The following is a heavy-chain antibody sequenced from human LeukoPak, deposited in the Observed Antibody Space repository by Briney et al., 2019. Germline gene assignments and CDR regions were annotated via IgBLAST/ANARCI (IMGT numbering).Heavy chain of an antibody. CDR1: GFTFSSYA. Sequence: PGGSLRLSCAASGFTFSSYAMTWVRQAPRKGLEWVSTIIGSGGSTFYADSVKGRFTISRDRSKNTLYLQMNSLRVEDTAVYYCAKGCGATCYSDFDSWGQGILVTVSS. J-gene: IGHJ4*02. CDR2: IIGSGGST. CDR3: AKGCGATCYSDFDS. V-gene: IGHV3-23*01. D-gene: IGHD2-21*02.